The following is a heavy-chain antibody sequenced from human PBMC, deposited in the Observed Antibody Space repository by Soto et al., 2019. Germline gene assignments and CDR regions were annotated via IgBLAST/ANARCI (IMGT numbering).Heavy chain of an antibody. CDR3: AKDQESGSDHFDY. J-gene: IGHJ4*02. CDR2: ISYDGSNK. D-gene: IGHD1-26*01. CDR1: GFTFSSYG. V-gene: IGHV3-30*18. Sequence: QVQLVESGGGVVQPGRSLRLSCAASGFTFSSYGMHRVRQAPGKGLEWVAVISYDGSNKYYADSVKGRFTISRDNSKNKLYLQMNSLRAEDTAVYYCAKDQESGSDHFDYWGQGTLVTGSS.